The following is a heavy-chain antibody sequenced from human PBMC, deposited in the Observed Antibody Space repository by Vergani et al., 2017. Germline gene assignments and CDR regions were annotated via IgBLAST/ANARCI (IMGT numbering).Heavy chain of an antibody. CDR2: IIPIFGTA. Sequence: QVQLVQSGAEVKKPGSSVKVSCKASGGTFSSYAISWVRQAPGQGLEWVGRIIPIFGTANYAQKFQGRVTITADESTSTAYMDLSSLRSEDTAVYYCAREGQQLVPEDLWGRGTLVTVSS. CDR1: GGTFSSYA. J-gene: IGHJ2*01. D-gene: IGHD6-13*01. CDR3: AREGQQLVPEDL. V-gene: IGHV1-69*13.